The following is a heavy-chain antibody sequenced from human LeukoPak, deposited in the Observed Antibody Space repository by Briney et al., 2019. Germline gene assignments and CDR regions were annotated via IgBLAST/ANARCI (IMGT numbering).Heavy chain of an antibody. CDR2: IIPIFGTA. CDR3: ARDRGASSSSWYYYFDY. D-gene: IGHD6-13*01. V-gene: IGHV1-69*05. J-gene: IGHJ4*02. Sequence: GASVKVSCKASGGTFSSYANSWVRQAPGQGLEWMGGIIPIFGTANYAQKFQGRVTITTDESMSTAYMELSSLRSEDTAVYYCARDRGASSSSWYYYFDYWGQGTLVTVSS. CDR1: GGTFSSYA.